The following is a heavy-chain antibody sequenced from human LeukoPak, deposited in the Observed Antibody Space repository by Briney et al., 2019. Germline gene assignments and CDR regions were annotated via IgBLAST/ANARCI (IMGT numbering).Heavy chain of an antibody. Sequence: GGSLRLSCAASGFTFNNYWMSWVRQAPGKGLEWVANIKQDGSEKYYVDSVKGRFTISRDNSKNTLYLQMNSLRAEDTAVYYCAKVLGRYSGYQIDYWGQGTLVTVSS. V-gene: IGHV3-7*01. D-gene: IGHD5-12*01. CDR1: GFTFNNYW. J-gene: IGHJ4*02. CDR3: AKVLGRYSGYQIDY. CDR2: IKQDGSEK.